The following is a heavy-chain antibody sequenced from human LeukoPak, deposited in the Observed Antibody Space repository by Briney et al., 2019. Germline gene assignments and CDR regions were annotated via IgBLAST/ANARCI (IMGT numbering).Heavy chain of an antibody. CDR3: ARRKGDITGYYDAFDI. Sequence: SETLSLTCTVSGDSISSYYWGWIRQPPGKGLQWIGHIYYSGSTNYNPSLRSRVTISLDTSRNQFSLRLSSVTAADTAVYYCARRKGDITGYYDAFDIWGQGTMVTVSS. D-gene: IGHD3-22*01. J-gene: IGHJ3*02. CDR1: GDSISSYY. V-gene: IGHV4-59*08. CDR2: IYYSGST.